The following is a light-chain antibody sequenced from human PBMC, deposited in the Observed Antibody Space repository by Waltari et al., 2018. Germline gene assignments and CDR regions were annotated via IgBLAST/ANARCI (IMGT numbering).Light chain of an antibody. V-gene: IGLV2-11*01. CDR1: SRDVGYSSY. J-gene: IGLJ3*02. Sequence: QSALTQPRPVSGSPGQSVTISRTGTSRDVGYSSYVSGYQQNPGKAPKLMIYDVNKRPSGVPYRFSGSKSGNTASLTISGLQPEDEADYYCSSYAGSSTLVFGGGTKLTVL. CDR2: DVN. CDR3: SSYAGSSTLV.